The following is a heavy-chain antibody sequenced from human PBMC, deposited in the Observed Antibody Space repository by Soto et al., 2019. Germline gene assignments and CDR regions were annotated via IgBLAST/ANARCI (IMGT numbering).Heavy chain of an antibody. CDR1: GGSFISGEYY. D-gene: IGHD2-21*02. CDR2: LYYSGST. J-gene: IGHJ5*02. V-gene: IGHV4-31*03. Sequence: SDTLSLNCTVSGGSFISGEYYWSLILQHPGKGLEVIGYLYYSGSTYYNPSPSSRATVSVDTSTEQFSLMLTYVTAADTSLGHWARELVHGDCGGWFDPWGQGSQVAVSS. CDR3: ARELVHGDCGGWFDP.